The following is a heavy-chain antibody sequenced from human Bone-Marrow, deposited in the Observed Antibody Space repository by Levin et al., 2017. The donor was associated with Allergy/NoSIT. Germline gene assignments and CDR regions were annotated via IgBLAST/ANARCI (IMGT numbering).Heavy chain of an antibody. D-gene: IGHD4-17*01. CDR2: ISSSSSGSHV. V-gene: IGHV3-21*06. J-gene: IGHJ6*02. CDR3: ARDRIYGILRNYGMEL. CDR1: GFTFNDFG. Sequence: GESLKISCAASGFTFNDFGMNWVRQAPGKGLEWVSSISSSSSGSHVYYADSVKGRFTISRDDAKNSLSLQMDSLRVEDTATYFCARDRIYGILRNYGMELWGQGTTVTVSS.